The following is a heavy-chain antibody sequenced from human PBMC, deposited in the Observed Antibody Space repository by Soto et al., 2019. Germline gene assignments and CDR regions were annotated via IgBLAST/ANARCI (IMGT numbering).Heavy chain of an antibody. CDR3: ARSRPVGPDAFDS. CDR2: VIPIFGTA. V-gene: IGHV1-69*13. Sequence: GASVKVSCKASGGTFSSYAISWVRQAPGQGLEWMGGVIPIFGTANYAQKFQGRVTITADESTSTAYMELSSLRSEDTAVYYCARSRPVGPDAFDSWGQGTMVTVSS. J-gene: IGHJ3*02. D-gene: IGHD1-26*01. CDR1: GGTFSSYA.